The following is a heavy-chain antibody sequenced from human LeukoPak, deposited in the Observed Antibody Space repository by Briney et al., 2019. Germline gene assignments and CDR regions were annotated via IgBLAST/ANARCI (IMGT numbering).Heavy chain of an antibody. Sequence: GGSLRLSCTASGFPFIDYSMNWVRQAPGKGLEWISYIGISSGNTKYADSVKGRFTISRDNAENSLYLQMNSLRAEDTAVYYCARDRGKTSPYYYVDVWGKGTTVTVSS. J-gene: IGHJ6*03. CDR3: ARDRGKTSPYYYVDV. CDR2: IGISSGNT. D-gene: IGHD4-23*01. CDR1: GFPFIDYS. V-gene: IGHV3-48*04.